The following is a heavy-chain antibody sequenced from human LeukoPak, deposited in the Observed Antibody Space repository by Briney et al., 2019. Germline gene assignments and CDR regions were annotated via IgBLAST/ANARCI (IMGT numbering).Heavy chain of an antibody. J-gene: IGHJ4*02. CDR3: ATRSTGVAATFDS. V-gene: IGHV4-59*01. CDR2: IYYSGNT. CDR1: GGSISSYY. D-gene: IGHD2-15*01. Sequence: KPSETLSLTCTVSGGSISSYYWGWIRQPPGKGLEWIGYIYYSGNTNYNPSLKSRVTISVDTSKNQFSLKLSSVTAADTAVYYCATRSTGVAATFDSWGQGALVTVSS.